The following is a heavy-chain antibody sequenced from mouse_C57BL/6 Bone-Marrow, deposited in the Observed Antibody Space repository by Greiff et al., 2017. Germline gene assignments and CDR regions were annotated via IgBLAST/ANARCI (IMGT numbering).Heavy chain of an antibody. CDR2: IHPNSGST. D-gene: IGHD1-1*01. V-gene: IGHV1-64*01. CDR1: GYTFTSYW. CDR3: ARVSYYYGSSVFAY. Sequence: QVQLQQPGAELVKPGASVKLSCKASGYTFTSYWMHWVKQRPGQGLEWIGMIHPNSGSTNYNEKFKSQATLTVDKSSSTAYIQLSSLTSEDSAVYYCARVSYYYGSSVFAYWGQGTLVTVSA. J-gene: IGHJ3*01.